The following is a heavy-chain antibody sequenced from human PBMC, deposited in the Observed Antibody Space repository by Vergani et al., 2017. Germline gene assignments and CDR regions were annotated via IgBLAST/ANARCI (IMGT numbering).Heavy chain of an antibody. CDR2: IDHSGSP. CDR3: ARFSGFEIDY. Sequence: QVQLQESGPGLVKPSETLSLTCAVSGYSISSGYYWGWLRQPPGKGLEWIGSIDHSGSPTYNPSLRSRVTISVDTSKNHFSLKLTSVTAADTSVYYCARFSGFEIDYWGQGTLVTAAS. D-gene: IGHD3-16*01. V-gene: IGHV4-38-2*01. CDR1: GYSISSGYY. J-gene: IGHJ4*02.